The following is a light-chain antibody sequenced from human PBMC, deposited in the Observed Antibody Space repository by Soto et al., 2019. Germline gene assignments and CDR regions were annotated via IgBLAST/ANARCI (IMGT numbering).Light chain of an antibody. J-gene: IGKJ4*01. V-gene: IGKV3-20*01. CDR2: GAS. CDR3: HQYGSSPLT. Sequence: EIVLTQSPGTLSLSPGERVTLSCRASQSVTSNFLGWYQQKPGQAPRLLIYGASTRATGIPDRFSGSGSGTDFTLTVSRLEAEDFAIYYCHQYGSSPLTFGGGTKEEI. CDR1: QSVTSNF.